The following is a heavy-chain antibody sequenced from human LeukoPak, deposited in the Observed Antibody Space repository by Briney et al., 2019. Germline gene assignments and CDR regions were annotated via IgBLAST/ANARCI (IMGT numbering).Heavy chain of an antibody. D-gene: IGHD1-14*01. CDR2: IYYSGST. V-gene: IGHV4-31*03. CDR1: GGSISSGGYY. J-gene: IGHJ5*02. Sequence: TLSLTCTVSGGSISSGGYYWSWIRQHPGQGLEWIGYIYYSGSTYYNPSLKSRVTISVDTSKNQFSLKLSSVTAADTAVYYCARVRNRPVGWFDPWGQGTLVTVSS. CDR3: ARVRNRPVGWFDP.